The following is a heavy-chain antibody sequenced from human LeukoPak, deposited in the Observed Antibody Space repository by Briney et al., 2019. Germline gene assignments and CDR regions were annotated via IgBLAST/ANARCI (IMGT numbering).Heavy chain of an antibody. V-gene: IGHV1-8*01. CDR2: MNPNSGNT. CDR3: ARMGYDFWSGYYSYYYYYMDV. CDR1: GYTFTSYD. J-gene: IGHJ6*03. Sequence: ASVKVSCKASGYTFTSYDINWVRQATGQGLEWMGWMNPNSGNTGYAQKFQGRGTMTRNTSISTAYMELSSLRSEDTAVYYCARMGYDFWSGYYSYYYYYMDVWGKGTTVTVSS. D-gene: IGHD3-3*01.